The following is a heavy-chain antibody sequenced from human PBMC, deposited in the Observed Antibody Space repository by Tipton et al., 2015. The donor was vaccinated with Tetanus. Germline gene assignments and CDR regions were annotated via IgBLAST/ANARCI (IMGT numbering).Heavy chain of an antibody. V-gene: IGHV3-73*01. CDR1: GFAFSRSS. D-gene: IGHD1-26*01. J-gene: IGHJ4*02. Sequence: VQLVQSGGGLVPPGGSLQLSCLASGFAFSRSSIFWVRQAPGKGPEWVGRIRTKPNNYASAYGASVKGRFIVSRDDSVNTAYPQMNSLKIEDTAVYYCIGAASTTNYFDYWGQGTLVIVSS. CDR3: IGAASTTNYFDY. CDR2: IRTKPNNYAS.